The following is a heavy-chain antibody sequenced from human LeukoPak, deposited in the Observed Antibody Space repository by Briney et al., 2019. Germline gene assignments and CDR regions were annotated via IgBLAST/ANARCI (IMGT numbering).Heavy chain of an antibody. V-gene: IGHV1-69*13. J-gene: IGHJ6*02. CDR3: ASGTGFGELLYTSDYYGMDV. CDR2: IIPMFDTT. CDR1: GGTFSTYA. Sequence: SVKVSCKASGGTFSTYALSWVRQAPGQGLEWMGGIIPMFDTTNHAQKFQGRVTITADESTSTAYMELSSLRSEDTAVYYCASGTGFGELLYTSDYYGMDVWGQGTTVTVSS. D-gene: IGHD3-10*01.